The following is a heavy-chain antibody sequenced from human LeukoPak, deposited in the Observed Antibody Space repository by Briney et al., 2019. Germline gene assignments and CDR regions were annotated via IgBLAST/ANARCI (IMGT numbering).Heavy chain of an antibody. J-gene: IGHJ6*03. CDR2: IYYSGST. D-gene: IGHD3-10*01. Sequence: KPSETLSLTCTVSGASISNYSWSWIRQPPGKGLEWIGYIYYSGSTNYNPSLKSRVTISVDTSKNQFSLKLSSVTAADTAVYYCARQGSYYYYMDVWGKGTTVTVSS. CDR1: GASISNYS. V-gene: IGHV4-59*01. CDR3: ARQGSYYYYMDV.